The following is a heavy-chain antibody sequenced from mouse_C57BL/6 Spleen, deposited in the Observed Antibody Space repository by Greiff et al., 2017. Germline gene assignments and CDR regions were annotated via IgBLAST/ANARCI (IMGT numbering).Heavy chain of an antibody. CDR1: GYSFTGYY. CDR2: INPSTGGT. CDR3: ARVYGSGYDCYFGG. Sequence: VQLQEPGPELVKPGASVKISCKASGYSFTGYYMNWVKQSPEKSLEWIGEINPSTGGTTYNQKFKAKATLTVDKSSSTAYMQLRSLTSEDSAVYYCARVYGSGYDCYFGGWGTGTTVTVSS. V-gene: IGHV1-42*01. J-gene: IGHJ1*03. D-gene: IGHD1-1*02.